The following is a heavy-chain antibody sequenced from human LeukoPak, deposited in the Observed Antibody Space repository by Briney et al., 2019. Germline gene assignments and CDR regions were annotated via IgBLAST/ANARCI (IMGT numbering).Heavy chain of an antibody. J-gene: IGHJ6*02. Sequence: PSETLSLTCTVSGGSISSGGYYWSWIRQHPGKGLEWIGYIYYSGSTYYNPSLKSRVTISVDTSKNQFSLKLSSVTAADTAVYYCARAWQQLAYYYGMDVWGQGTTVTVSS. CDR3: ARAWQQLAYYYGMDV. CDR1: GGSISSGGYY. CDR2: IYYSGST. D-gene: IGHD6-13*01. V-gene: IGHV4-31*03.